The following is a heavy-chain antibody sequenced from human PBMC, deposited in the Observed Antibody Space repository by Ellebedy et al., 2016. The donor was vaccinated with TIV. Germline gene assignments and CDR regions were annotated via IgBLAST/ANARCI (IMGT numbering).Heavy chain of an antibody. D-gene: IGHD1-26*01. CDR1: GGSFSGYY. CDR3: ARVLLGVTPDY. Sequence: SETLSLTCAVYGGSFSGYYWSWIRQPPGKGLEWIGEINHSGSTNYNPSLKSRVTISVDTSKNQFSLKLSSVTAADTAVYYCARVLLGVTPDYWGQGTLVTVSS. V-gene: IGHV4-34*01. J-gene: IGHJ4*02. CDR2: INHSGST.